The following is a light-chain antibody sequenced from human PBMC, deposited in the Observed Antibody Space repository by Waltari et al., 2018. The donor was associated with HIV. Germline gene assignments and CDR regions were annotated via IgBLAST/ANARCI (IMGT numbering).Light chain of an antibody. V-gene: IGLV8-61*01. CDR1: SGSVSPSYY. J-gene: IGLJ3*02. CDR2: STN. CDR3: VLYMGSGLWV. Sequence: QTVVTQEPSFSVSPGGTVTLTCGLSSGSVSPSYYHSWYQQTPGQAPRTLIYSTNTRSSGVPDRFSGSILGNKAALTITGAQADDESDYYCVLYMGSGLWVFGGGTKLTVL.